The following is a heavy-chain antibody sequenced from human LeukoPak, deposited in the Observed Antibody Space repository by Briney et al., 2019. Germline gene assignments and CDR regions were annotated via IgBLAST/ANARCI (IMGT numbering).Heavy chain of an antibody. V-gene: IGHV4-34*01. Sequence: PSETLSLTCAVYGGSFSGYYWSWIRQPPGKGLEWIGEINHSGSTNYNPSLKSRVTISVDTSKNQFSLKLSSVTAEDKAVYYCAKSEDLRYFARYYGMDVWGQGTTVTVSS. CDR2: INHSGST. D-gene: IGHD3-9*01. J-gene: IGHJ6*02. CDR1: GGSFSGYY. CDR3: AKSEDLRYFARYYGMDV.